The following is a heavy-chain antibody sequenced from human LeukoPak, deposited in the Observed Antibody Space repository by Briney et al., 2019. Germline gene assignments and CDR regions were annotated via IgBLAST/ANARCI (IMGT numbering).Heavy chain of an antibody. D-gene: IGHD6-19*01. CDR2: INSDGSRA. CDR1: EFTLSHYW. CDR3: ARDSGGQWLVLFDY. J-gene: IGHJ4*02. V-gene: IGHV3-74*01. Sequence: PGGSLRLSCAASEFTLSHYWMHWVRQAPGKGLESVSRINSDGSRADYADSVKGRCTISRDNAKNTVYLQMDSLRAEDTAVYYCARDSGGQWLVLFDYWGQGTLVAVAS.